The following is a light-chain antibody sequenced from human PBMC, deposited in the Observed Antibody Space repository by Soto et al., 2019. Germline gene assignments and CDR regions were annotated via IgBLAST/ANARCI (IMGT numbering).Light chain of an antibody. V-gene: IGLV1-40*01. CDR3: QSYDSSLTGPKVL. J-gene: IGLJ2*01. Sequence: QSALTQPPSVSGAPGQRVTISCTGSSSNIGAGYDVHWYQQFPGTAPKLLIYGNSNRPSGVPARFSASKSGSSASLAITGLQAADYADYYCQSYDSSLTGPKVLFGGGTKLTVL. CDR1: SSNIGAGYD. CDR2: GNS.